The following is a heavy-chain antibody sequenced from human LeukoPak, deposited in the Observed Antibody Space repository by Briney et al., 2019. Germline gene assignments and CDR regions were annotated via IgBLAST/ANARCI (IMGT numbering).Heavy chain of an antibody. CDR3: ARGATISETGYFDF. CDR1: GGSFSRYY. CDR2: IHHRGDT. V-gene: IGHV4-34*01. D-gene: IGHD5-24*01. Sequence: SETLSLTCAVYGGSFSRYYWSWIRQSPGKGLEWIAEIHHRGDTNYNPSVKSRVTISVDTSKTQFSLKVRSVSAADTAVYYCARGATISETGYFDFWGQGTPVTVSS. J-gene: IGHJ4*03.